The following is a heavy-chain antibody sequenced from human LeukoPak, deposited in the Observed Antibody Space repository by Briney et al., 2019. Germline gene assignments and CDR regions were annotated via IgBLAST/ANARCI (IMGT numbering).Heavy chain of an antibody. D-gene: IGHD5-18*01. CDR3: ARGPDTAIYCGMDV. J-gene: IGHJ6*02. Sequence: PSETLSLTCAVYDGSFRGSYWSWIRQPPGKGLEWIGEINHSGSTNYNPSLKSRVTISVDTSRSQFFLKLGFVTAADTAVYYCARGPDTAIYCGMDVWGQGTTVNVSS. V-gene: IGHV4-34*01. CDR1: DGSFRGSY. CDR2: INHSGST.